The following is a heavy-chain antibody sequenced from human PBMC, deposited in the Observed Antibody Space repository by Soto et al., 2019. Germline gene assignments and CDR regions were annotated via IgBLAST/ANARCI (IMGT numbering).Heavy chain of an antibody. V-gene: IGHV4-4*07. CDR1: GGSISSDY. D-gene: IGHD6-13*01. CDR2: IYISENT. Sequence: PSETLSLTCTVSGGSISSDYWSWIRQPAGKGLEWIGRIYISENTHYNPSLRSRGSMSLDTSKNQLSLNLSSVTAADTAVYYCARGVGRSSWTSFDSWGQGTLVTVSS. CDR3: ARGVGRSSWTSFDS. J-gene: IGHJ4*02.